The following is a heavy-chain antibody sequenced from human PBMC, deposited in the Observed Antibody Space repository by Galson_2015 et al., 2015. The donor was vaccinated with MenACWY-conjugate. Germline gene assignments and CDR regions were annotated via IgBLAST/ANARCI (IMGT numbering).Heavy chain of an antibody. CDR2: INSDGSST. Sequence: SCKASGFTFSSYWMHWVRQAPGKGLVWVSRINSDGSSTRYADSVKGRFTISRDNAKNTLSLQMSSLRAEDTAVYYCARVGPGGGDFDYWGQGTLVTVSS. V-gene: IGHV3-74*01. CDR3: ARVGPGGGDFDY. CDR1: GFTFSSYW. J-gene: IGHJ4*02. D-gene: IGHD3-10*01.